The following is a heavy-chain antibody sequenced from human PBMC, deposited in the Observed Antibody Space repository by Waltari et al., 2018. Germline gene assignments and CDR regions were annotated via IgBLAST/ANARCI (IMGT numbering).Heavy chain of an antibody. J-gene: IGHJ4*02. Sequence: QVQLVQSGAEVKKHGSSVKVSCKASGGTFSSSTISWVRQAPGQGLEWMGRIIPILGIANYAQKFQGRVTITADKSTSTAYMELSSLRSEDTAVYYCARVGSGYENFDYWGQGTLVTVSS. D-gene: IGHD5-12*01. CDR1: GGTFSSST. V-gene: IGHV1-69*02. CDR3: ARVGSGYENFDY. CDR2: IIPILGIA.